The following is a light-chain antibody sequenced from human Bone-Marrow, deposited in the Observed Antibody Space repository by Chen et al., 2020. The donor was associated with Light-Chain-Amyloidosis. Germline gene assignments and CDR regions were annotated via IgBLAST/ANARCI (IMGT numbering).Light chain of an antibody. CDR3: QVWDRSSDRPV. CDR1: NIGSTS. V-gene: IGLV3-21*02. CDR2: DDS. Sequence: SSVLTQPSPVSAAPAHTATIACGGNNIGSTSVHWYQQTPGQAPLLVVYDDSDRPSGIPERLAGSNSGNTATLTISRVEAGDEADYCCQVWDRSSDRPVFGGGTKLTVL. J-gene: IGLJ3*02.